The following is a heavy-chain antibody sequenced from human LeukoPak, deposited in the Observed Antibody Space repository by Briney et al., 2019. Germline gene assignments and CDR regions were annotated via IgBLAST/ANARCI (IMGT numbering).Heavy chain of an antibody. J-gene: IGHJ4*02. CDR3: AREWSQGH. CDR1: GFTFEDYA. Sequence: GGSLRLSCAASGFTFEDYAMHWVRQAPGKGLEWVSGVNWNSGSIAYADSVKGRFTISRDNTKNSLYLQMNSLRAEDTAVYYCAREWSQGHWGQGTLVTVSS. V-gene: IGHV3-9*01. CDR2: VNWNSGSI. D-gene: IGHD3-3*01.